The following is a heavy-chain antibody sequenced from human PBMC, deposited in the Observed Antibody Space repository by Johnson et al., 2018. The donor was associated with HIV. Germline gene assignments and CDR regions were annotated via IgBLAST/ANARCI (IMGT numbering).Heavy chain of an antibody. CDR3: ARDRVDHVDYRGAFDI. CDR2: IYSGSNT. CDR1: GFAVSTNY. V-gene: IGHV3-66*01. Sequence: VQLVESGGALVQPGGSLRLSCAASGFAVSTNYMSWVRQAPGKGLECVSVIYSGSNTYHADSVKGRFTISRDNSKNTLYLQMNSLRADDTAVYYCARDRVDHVDYRGAFDIWGQGTMVTVSS. J-gene: IGHJ3*02. D-gene: IGHD4-17*01.